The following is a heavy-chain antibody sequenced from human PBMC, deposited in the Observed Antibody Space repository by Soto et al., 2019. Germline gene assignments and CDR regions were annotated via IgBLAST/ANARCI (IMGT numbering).Heavy chain of an antibody. V-gene: IGHV1-69*12. CDR2: IIPIFGTV. CDR3: ARGNQRWLQLWYFDL. Sequence: QVQLVQSGAEVKKPGSSVKVSCKASGGTFSNYPISWVRQAPGQGLEWMGGIIPIFGTVNYAQKFQGRVTINADESTSTAYMELSSMRSEDTAVYYCARGNQRWLQLWYFDLWGRGTLFTVSS. D-gene: IGHD5-12*01. CDR1: GGTFSNYP. J-gene: IGHJ2*01.